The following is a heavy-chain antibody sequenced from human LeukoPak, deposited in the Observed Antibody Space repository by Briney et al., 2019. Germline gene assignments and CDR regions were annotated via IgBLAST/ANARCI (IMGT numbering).Heavy chain of an antibody. D-gene: IGHD1-26*01. J-gene: IGHJ4*02. Sequence: SETLSLTCAVYGGSFSGCYWSWIRQPPGKGLEWIGEINHSGSTNYNPSLKSRVTISVDTSKNQFSLKLSSVTAADTAVYYCASEIYSGSTGDYWGQGTLVTVSS. V-gene: IGHV4-34*01. CDR3: ASEIYSGSTGDY. CDR1: GGSFSGCY. CDR2: INHSGST.